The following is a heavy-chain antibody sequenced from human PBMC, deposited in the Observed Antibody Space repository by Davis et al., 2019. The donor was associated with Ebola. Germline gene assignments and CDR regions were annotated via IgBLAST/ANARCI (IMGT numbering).Heavy chain of an antibody. CDR1: EFSFSSYV. J-gene: IGHJ2*01. Sequence: GESLKISCAASEFSFSSYVMIWVRQAPGRGLEWVSAISGSSSTTYYADSVKGRFTISRDNSKDTMYLQMNRLRGEDTAIYYCAKDLKGQWADNFDLWGRGTLVTVSS. D-gene: IGHD6-19*01. CDR3: AKDLKGQWADNFDL. CDR2: ISGSSSTT. V-gene: IGHV3-23*01.